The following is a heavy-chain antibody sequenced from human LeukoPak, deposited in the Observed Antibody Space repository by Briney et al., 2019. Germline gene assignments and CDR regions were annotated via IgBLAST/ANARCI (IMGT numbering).Heavy chain of an antibody. CDR1: GGSFSGYY. V-gene: IGHV4-34*01. CDR3: ARVPSYYYDSSGYYPGAFDI. Sequence: SETLSLTCAVYGGSFSGYYWSWIRQPPGKGLEWIGEINHSGSTNYNPSLKSRVTISVGTSKNQFSLKLSSVTAADTAVYYCARVPSYYYDSSGYYPGAFDIWGQGTMVTVSS. D-gene: IGHD3-22*01. J-gene: IGHJ3*02. CDR2: INHSGST.